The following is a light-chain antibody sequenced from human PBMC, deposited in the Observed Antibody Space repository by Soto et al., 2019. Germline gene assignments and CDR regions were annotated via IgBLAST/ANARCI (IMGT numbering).Light chain of an antibody. J-gene: IGLJ1*01. CDR3: SSYTSGSSHYV. CDR2: GVT. CDR1: SSDVGAYYS. Sequence: QSVLTQPASVSGSPGQSITISCTGTSSDVGAYYSVSWYQHHPGKAPKLIIYGVTNRLSGVSNRFSGSKSGNTASLTISGLQAEDEADYHCSSYTSGSSHYVFGTGTKVTVL. V-gene: IGLV2-14*01.